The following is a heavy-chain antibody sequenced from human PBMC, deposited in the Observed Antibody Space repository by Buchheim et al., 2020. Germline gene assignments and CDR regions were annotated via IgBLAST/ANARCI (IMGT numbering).Heavy chain of an antibody. CDR2: ISYDGSNK. CDR3: ARESSSLVGYGMDV. D-gene: IGHD1-26*01. J-gene: IGHJ6*02. Sequence: QVQLVESGGGVVQPGRSLRLSCAASGFTFSSYAMHWVRQAPGKGLEWVAVISYDGSNKYYADSVKGRFTISRDNSKNTLYLQMNSLRAEDTAVYYCARESSSLVGYGMDVWGQGTT. V-gene: IGHV3-30-3*01. CDR1: GFTFSSYA.